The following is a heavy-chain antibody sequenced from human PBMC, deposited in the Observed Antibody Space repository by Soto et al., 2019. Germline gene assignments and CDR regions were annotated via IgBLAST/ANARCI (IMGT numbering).Heavy chain of an antibody. Sequence: ETLSLTCAVSGGSVESSSCWSWVRQAPGKGLEWIGEIYHSGTFNYNPSLASRVSVSVDKSTNQFSLNLNSVTAADTAVYYCVRSVPAATWAYNGMDVWGQGTTVTVSS. CDR2: IYHSGTF. V-gene: IGHV4-4*02. CDR3: VRSVPAATWAYNGMDV. CDR1: GGSVESSSC. J-gene: IGHJ6*02. D-gene: IGHD2-15*01.